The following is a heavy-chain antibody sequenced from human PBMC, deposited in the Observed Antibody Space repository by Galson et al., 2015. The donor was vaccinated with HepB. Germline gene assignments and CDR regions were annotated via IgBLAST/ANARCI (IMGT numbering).Heavy chain of an antibody. D-gene: IGHD2-2*01. CDR1: GYTFTSYA. V-gene: IGHV1-3*01. Sequence: VKVSCKASGYTFTSYAMHWVRQAPGQRLEWMGWINAGNGNTKYSQKFQGRVTITRDTSASTAYMELSSLRSEDTAVYYCARLFGPLKSTSLDYWGQGTLVTVSS. CDR2: INAGNGNT. CDR3: ARLFGPLKSTSLDY. J-gene: IGHJ4*02.